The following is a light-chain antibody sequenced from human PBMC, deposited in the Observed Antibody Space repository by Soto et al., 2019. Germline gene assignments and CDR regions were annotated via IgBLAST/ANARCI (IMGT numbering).Light chain of an antibody. CDR1: QSVNNN. J-gene: IGKJ1*01. CDR2: GAS. V-gene: IGKV3-15*01. Sequence: EIVMTQSPATLSVSPGERATLSCRASQSVNNNLAWYQQKPGQAPRLLISGASTRATGIPARFSGSGSETEFTLTISRLQSEDLAVYYCQHYNNWWTFGQGTKVEIK. CDR3: QHYNNWWT.